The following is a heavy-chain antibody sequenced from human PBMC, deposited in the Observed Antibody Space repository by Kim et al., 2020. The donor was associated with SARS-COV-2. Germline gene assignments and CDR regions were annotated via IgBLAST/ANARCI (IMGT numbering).Heavy chain of an antibody. V-gene: IGHV3-7*01. J-gene: IGHJ5*01. CDR3: ASFDS. Sequence: GGSLRLSCAASGFTFSNYWMSWVRQAPGKGLEWVANIKQDGTEKNYVDSVKGRFTISRDNAKISLYLQMNNLRAEDTAMYYCASFDSWGQGSLVTVSS. CDR1: GFTFSNYW. CDR2: IKQDGTEK.